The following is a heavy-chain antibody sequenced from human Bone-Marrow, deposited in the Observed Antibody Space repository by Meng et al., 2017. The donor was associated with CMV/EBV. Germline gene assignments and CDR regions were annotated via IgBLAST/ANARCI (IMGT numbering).Heavy chain of an antibody. Sequence: EHLQQWGAGLLKTSETLSLTGGCYGAPFSGYWSWVRQPPGKGLEWIGEITHSGSTNYNVSLKSRVTISIDTSKNQFSLKLSSVTATDTAVYYCAPGFRSWSGSYSSWGQGTLVTVSS. CDR1: GAPFSGY. J-gene: IGHJ4*02. CDR3: APGFRSWSGSYSS. CDR2: ITHSGST. D-gene: IGHD1-26*01. V-gene: IGHV4-34*01.